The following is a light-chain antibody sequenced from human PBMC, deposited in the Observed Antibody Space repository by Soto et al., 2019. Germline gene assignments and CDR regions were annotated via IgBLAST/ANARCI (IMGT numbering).Light chain of an antibody. V-gene: IGLV7-46*01. Sequence: QAVVTQEPSLTVSPGGTVTLTCGSSTGAVTNGHYPYWFQQKPGQAPRTLIYDTENKHSCTPVRFSGSLLGGKAALNISGAQPEDEAEYYCLLSYNGPLVFGGGTKLTVL. CDR3: LLSYNGPLV. J-gene: IGLJ3*02. CDR2: DTE. CDR1: TGAVTNGHY.